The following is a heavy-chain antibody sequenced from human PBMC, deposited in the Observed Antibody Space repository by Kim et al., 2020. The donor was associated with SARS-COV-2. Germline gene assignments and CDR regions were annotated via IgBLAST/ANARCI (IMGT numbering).Heavy chain of an antibody. Sequence: SQTLSLTCVVSGDSLSTTSVAWNWIRQSPSRGLEWLGRTYYRSKWSNDYAVSVKSRITINPDTSKNQFSLQLNSVTPEYTAVYYCARGKRSTFDYWGQGTPVTVSS. V-gene: IGHV6-1*01. CDR1: GDSLSTTSVA. CDR2: TYYRSKWSN. CDR3: ARGKRSTFDY. J-gene: IGHJ4*02.